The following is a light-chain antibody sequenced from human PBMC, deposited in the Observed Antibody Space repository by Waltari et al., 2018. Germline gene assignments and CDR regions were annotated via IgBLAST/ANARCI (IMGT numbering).Light chain of an antibody. J-gene: IGKJ2*01. V-gene: IGKV3-11*01. CDR1: QNVSSF. CDR2: DAA. CDR3: QQRSNWYT. Sequence: EIVLTQSPATLSLSPGARATLSCRASQNVSSFLAWYQQKRGQAPRLLIYDAAHRATGIPAGFSGGGSATDVTVTISGLEPEDFAVYYCQQRSNWYTFGQGTKLEIK.